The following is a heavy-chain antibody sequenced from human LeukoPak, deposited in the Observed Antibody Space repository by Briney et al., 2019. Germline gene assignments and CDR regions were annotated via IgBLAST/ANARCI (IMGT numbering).Heavy chain of an antibody. D-gene: IGHD5-18*01. V-gene: IGHV3-30-3*01. J-gene: IGHJ6*02. CDR1: GFTFSSYA. CDR3: AGAIQLWLRPDYYYYGMDV. CDR2: ISYDGSNK. Sequence: PGRSLRLSCAASGFTFSSYAMHWVRQAPGKGLEWVAVISYDGSNKYYADSVKGRFTISRDNSKNTLYMQMNSLRAEDTAVYYCAGAIQLWLRPDYYYYGMDVWGQGTTVTVSS.